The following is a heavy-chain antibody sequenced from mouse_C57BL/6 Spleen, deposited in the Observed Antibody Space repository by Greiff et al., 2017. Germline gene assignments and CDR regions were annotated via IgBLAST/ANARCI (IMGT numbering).Heavy chain of an antibody. Sequence: EVNVVESGGGLVKPGGSLKLSCAASGFTFSDYGMHWVRQAPEKGLEWVAYISSGSSTIYYADTVKGRFTISSDNAKNTLFLQMTSLRSEDTAMYYCARPPYYYGSSYDAMDYWGQGTSVTVSS. J-gene: IGHJ4*01. CDR2: ISSGSSTI. CDR1: GFTFSDYG. D-gene: IGHD1-1*01. V-gene: IGHV5-17*01. CDR3: ARPPYYYGSSYDAMDY.